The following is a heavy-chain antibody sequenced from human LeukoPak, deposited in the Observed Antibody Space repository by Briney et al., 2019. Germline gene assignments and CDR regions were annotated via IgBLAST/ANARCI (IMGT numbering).Heavy chain of an antibody. D-gene: IGHD1-26*01. CDR2: IYSGGNT. J-gene: IGHJ4*02. V-gene: IGHV3-NL1*01. CDR1: GFTFSSYG. CDR3: ARDRTSGSYLFDY. Sequence: PGGALGLSRAAAGFTFSSYGMHLVPQAPGKGLGWVSVIYSGGNTHLADSVRGRFSISRDTSKNTMYLQMNSLRAEDTAVYYCARDRTSGSYLFDYWGQGTLVTVSS.